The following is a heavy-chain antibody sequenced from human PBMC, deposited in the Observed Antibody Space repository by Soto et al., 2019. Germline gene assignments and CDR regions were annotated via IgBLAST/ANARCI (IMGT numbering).Heavy chain of an antibody. J-gene: IGHJ6*02. V-gene: IGHV1-3*01. CDR2: INAGNGNT. CDR3: ARDIVATISHYYYGMDV. Sequence: ASVKVSCKASGYTFTSYAMHWVRQAPGQGLEWMGWINAGNGNTKYSQKFQGRVTITRDTSASTAYMELSSLRSEDTAVYYCARDIVATISHYYYGMDVWGQGTTVTVSS. CDR1: GYTFTSYA. D-gene: IGHD5-12*01.